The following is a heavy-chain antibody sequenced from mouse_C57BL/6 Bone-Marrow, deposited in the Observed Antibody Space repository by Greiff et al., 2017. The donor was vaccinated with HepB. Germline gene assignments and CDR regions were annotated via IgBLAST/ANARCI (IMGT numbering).Heavy chain of an antibody. J-gene: IGHJ1*03. Sequence: EVQLQQSGAELVRPGASVKLSCTASGFNIKDDYMHWVKQRPEQGLEWIGWIDPENGDTEYDSKFQGKATITADTSSNTAYLQLSSLTSEDTAVYYCTTHYSNYVWYFDVWGTGTTVTVSS. CDR1: GFNIKDDY. D-gene: IGHD2-5*01. V-gene: IGHV14-4*01. CDR2: IDPENGDT. CDR3: TTHYSNYVWYFDV.